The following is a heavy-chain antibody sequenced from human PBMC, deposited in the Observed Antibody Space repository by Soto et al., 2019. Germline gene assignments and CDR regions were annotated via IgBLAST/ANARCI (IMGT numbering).Heavy chain of an antibody. Sequence: QVPLVQSGAEVKKPGSSVTVSCKASGGTFSSYAIHWVRQAPGQGLEWMGGIIPMYGPAKYAQRFQGRVTITADESTTTVYMELTSLTSQDTAVYYCARVTSMVRGVIDNWFDPWGHGTLVHVSS. CDR3: ARVTSMVRGVIDNWFDP. V-gene: IGHV1-69*01. CDR1: GGTFSSYA. D-gene: IGHD3-10*01. J-gene: IGHJ5*02. CDR2: IIPMYGPA.